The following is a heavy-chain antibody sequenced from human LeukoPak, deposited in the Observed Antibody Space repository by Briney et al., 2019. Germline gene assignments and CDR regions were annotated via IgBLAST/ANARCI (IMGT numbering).Heavy chain of an antibody. CDR3: ARRGGIVATLGRTKDDAFDI. Sequence: PSETLSLTCTVSGGSISSGGYYWSWIRQHPGKGLEWIGYIYYSGSTYYNPSLKSRVTISVDTSKNQFSLKLSSVTAEDTAVYYCARRGGIVATLGRTKDDAFDIWGQGTMVTVSS. D-gene: IGHD5-12*01. CDR2: IYYSGST. V-gene: IGHV4-31*03. J-gene: IGHJ3*02. CDR1: GGSISSGGYY.